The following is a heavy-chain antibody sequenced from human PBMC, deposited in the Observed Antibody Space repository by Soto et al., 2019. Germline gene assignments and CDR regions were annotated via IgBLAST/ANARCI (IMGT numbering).Heavy chain of an antibody. CDR3: GRDTGGAAFYYGMDV. V-gene: IGHV4-30-4*01. CDR1: GFSISSGDYY. CDR2: IHYRGST. J-gene: IGHJ6*02. Sequence: PSETLSLTCTVSGFSISSGDYYWSWIRLPPGKGLEWIGYIHYRGSTYYNPSLKSRLTISVDTSRNQFSLKLTSVTAADTAIYYCGRDTGGAAFYYGMDVWGQGTTVTVS. D-gene: IGHD2-8*02.